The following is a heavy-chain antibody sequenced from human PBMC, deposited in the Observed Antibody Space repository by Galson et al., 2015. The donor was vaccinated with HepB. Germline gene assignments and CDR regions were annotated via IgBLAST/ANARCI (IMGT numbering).Heavy chain of an antibody. CDR2: IWYDGSNM. V-gene: IGHV3-33*01. D-gene: IGHD5-18*01. CDR3: ARGSGYIYAYPFDY. Sequence: SLRLSCAASGFTFSTYGMHWVRQAPGKGLEWVALIWYDGSNMYYTESVKGRFIISRDNSKNTLYLQMTSLRAEDTAVYYCARGSGYIYAYPFDYWGQGTLVVVSS. J-gene: IGHJ4*02. CDR1: GFTFSTYG.